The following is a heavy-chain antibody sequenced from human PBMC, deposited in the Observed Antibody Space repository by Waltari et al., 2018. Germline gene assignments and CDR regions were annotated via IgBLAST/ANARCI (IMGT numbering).Heavy chain of an antibody. CDR1: DFTFSTYW. V-gene: IGHV3-74*01. CDR3: ARDFWTRG. Sequence: EVQLVESGGGFVQPGGSLRLSCAASDFTFSTYWRHWVRQAPGKGPVWVSGGNGDGSIKIYADSVKGRLTISRDNAKNTLYLQMNTLRAEDTAVYYCARDFWTRGWGQGTQVTVSP. D-gene: IGHD3-3*01. CDR2: GNGDGSIK. J-gene: IGHJ4*02.